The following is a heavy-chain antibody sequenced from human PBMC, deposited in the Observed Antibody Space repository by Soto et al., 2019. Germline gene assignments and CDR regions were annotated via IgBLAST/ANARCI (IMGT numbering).Heavy chain of an antibody. CDR3: ARSTLGRIVVVTAIPNWFDP. CDR2: IYYSGST. V-gene: IGHV4-59*01. Sequence: SETLSLSCTVSGGSISSYYWSWIRQPPGKGLEWIGYIYYSGSTNYNPSLKSRVTISVDTSKNQFSLRPSSVTAADTAVYYCARSTLGRIVVVTAIPNWFDPWGQGTLVTVS. CDR1: GGSISSYY. D-gene: IGHD2-21*02. J-gene: IGHJ5*02.